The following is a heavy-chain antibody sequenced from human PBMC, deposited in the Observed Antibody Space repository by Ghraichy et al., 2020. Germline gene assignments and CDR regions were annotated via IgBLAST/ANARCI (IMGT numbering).Heavy chain of an antibody. CDR2: IRYNGNT. CDR1: GYTFTNYG. J-gene: IGHJ5*02. CDR3: ARGINWFDP. Sequence: ASVKVSGKASGYTFTNYGITWVRQAPGQGLEWVGWIRYNGNTNYAENLQARVSMTTDISTSTAYMELRSLRSDDTAVYYCARGINWFDPWGQGTLVTVSS. D-gene: IGHD3-16*01. V-gene: IGHV1-18*04.